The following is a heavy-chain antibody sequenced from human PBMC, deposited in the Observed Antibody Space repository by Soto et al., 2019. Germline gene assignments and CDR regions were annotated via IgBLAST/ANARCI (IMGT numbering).Heavy chain of an antibody. CDR2: IYYSGST. CDR1: GGSISSYY. Sequence: SETLSLTCTVSGGSISSYYWSWIRQPPGKGLEWIGYIYYSGSTNYNPSLKSRVTISVDTSKNKFSLKLSSVTAADTAVYYCARQEVVAATPIDYWGQGTLVTVSS. J-gene: IGHJ4*02. V-gene: IGHV4-59*08. D-gene: IGHD2-15*01. CDR3: ARQEVVAATPIDY.